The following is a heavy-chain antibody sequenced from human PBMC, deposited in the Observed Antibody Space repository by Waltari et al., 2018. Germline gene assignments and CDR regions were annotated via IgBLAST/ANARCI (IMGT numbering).Heavy chain of an antibody. D-gene: IGHD3-10*01. CDR2: IIPIFGTE. CDR1: GGTFSSYA. J-gene: IGHJ4*02. CDR3: AREIVVQGVYYFDY. V-gene: IGHV1-69*05. Sequence: QVQLVQSGAEVKKPGSSVKVSCKASGGTFSSYAISWVRQALGQGLEWMGGIIPIFGTENYAQKFQGRVTVTTDESTSTAYMELSSLRSEDTAVYYCAREIVVQGVYYFDYWGQGTLVTVSS.